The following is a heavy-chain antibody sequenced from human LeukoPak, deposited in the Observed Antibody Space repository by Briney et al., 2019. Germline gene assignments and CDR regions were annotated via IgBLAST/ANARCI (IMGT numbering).Heavy chain of an antibody. D-gene: IGHD3-10*01. Sequence: EASVKVSLKASGYTFTSYGISWVRQAPGQGLEWMGWITAYNDNTNYAQKLQGRVTMTTDTSTSTAYMELRSLRSDDTAVYYCARALLWFGEPSHIDYWGQGTLVTASS. CDR2: ITAYNDNT. V-gene: IGHV1-18*01. CDR1: GYTFTSYG. J-gene: IGHJ4*02. CDR3: ARALLWFGEPSHIDY.